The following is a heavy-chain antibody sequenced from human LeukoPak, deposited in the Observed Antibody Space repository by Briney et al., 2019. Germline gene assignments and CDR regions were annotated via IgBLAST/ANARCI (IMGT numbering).Heavy chain of an antibody. V-gene: IGHV3-23*01. CDR1: GFIFNYYA. Sequence: GGSLRLSCATSGFIFNYYAMSWVRQAPGKGLEWVSGISGSDGSTYYADSVKGRFSISRDNAKNSLYLQMNSLRAEDTAVYYCAKGATPDYWGQGTLVTVSS. CDR2: ISGSDGST. CDR3: AKGATPDY. J-gene: IGHJ4*02.